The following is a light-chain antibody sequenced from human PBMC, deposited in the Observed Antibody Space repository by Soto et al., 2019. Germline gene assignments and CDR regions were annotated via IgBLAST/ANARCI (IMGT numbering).Light chain of an antibody. Sequence: QSVLAQPPSVSGSPGQSITISCTRNSSNVGRYNYVSWYQQHPGKAPKLLIYDVSYRPSGVSNRFSGSKSGNTASLTISGLQAEDEAYYFCSSYTSTITFYVFGTGTKVTVL. CDR2: DVS. J-gene: IGLJ1*01. CDR3: SSYTSTITFYV. CDR1: SSNVGRYNY. V-gene: IGLV2-14*01.